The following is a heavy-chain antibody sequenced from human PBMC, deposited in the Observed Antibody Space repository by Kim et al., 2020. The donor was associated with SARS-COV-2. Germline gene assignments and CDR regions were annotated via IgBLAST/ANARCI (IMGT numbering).Heavy chain of an antibody. D-gene: IGHD6-13*01. J-gene: IGHJ6*02. CDR1: GFTFSSYD. CDR2: IGTAGDT. Sequence: GGSLRLSCAASGFTFSSYDMHWVRQATGKGLEWVSAIGTAGDTYYPGSVKGRFTISRENAKNSLYLQMNSLRAGDTAVYYCARVSSSRRPSGYYYYGMDVWGQGTTVTVSS. V-gene: IGHV3-13*04. CDR3: ARVSSSRRPSGYYYYGMDV.